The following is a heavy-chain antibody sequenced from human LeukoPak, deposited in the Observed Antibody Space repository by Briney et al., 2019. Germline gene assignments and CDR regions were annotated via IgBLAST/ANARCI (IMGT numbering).Heavy chain of an antibody. Sequence: GGSLRLSCAASGLTFSSHWMHWVRQAPGKGLVWVSRITNDGSSTTYADSVKGRFTISRDNAKNMLYLQVNSLRAEDTAVYYCARGLVHDTSGYYSDYWGQGTLVTVSS. CDR2: ITNDGSST. D-gene: IGHD3-22*01. CDR3: ARGLVHDTSGYYSDY. CDR1: GLTFSSHW. J-gene: IGHJ4*02. V-gene: IGHV3-74*01.